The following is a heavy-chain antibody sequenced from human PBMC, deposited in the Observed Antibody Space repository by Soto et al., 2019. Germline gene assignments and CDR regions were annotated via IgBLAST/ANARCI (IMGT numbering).Heavy chain of an antibody. V-gene: IGHV3-66*01. Sequence: EVQLVQSGGGLVQPGGSLRLSCAASGFTVNNNYISWVRLAPGKGLEWVSVTYSGGKSYYADSVKGRLTISRDKSENTLYLQMNSLRAEDTAVYYCARDRTESYYGMDVWGQGTTVTVSS. CDR1: GFTVNNNY. J-gene: IGHJ6*02. CDR3: ARDRTESYYGMDV. D-gene: IGHD3-10*01. CDR2: TYSGGKS.